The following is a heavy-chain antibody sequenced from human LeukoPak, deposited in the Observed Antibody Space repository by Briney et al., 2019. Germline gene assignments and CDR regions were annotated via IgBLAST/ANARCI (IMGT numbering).Heavy chain of an antibody. CDR2: IYPGDSDT. V-gene: IGHV5-51*01. CDR1: GYSFTSYW. D-gene: IGHD3-22*01. Sequence: GESLKISCKGSGYSFTSYWIGWVRQMPGKGLEWMGIIYPGDSDTRYSPSFQGQVTISADKSISTAYLQWSSLKASDTAMYYCARRHYDSGGYYPAPGYYFDYWGQGTLVTVSS. CDR3: ARRHYDSGGYYPAPGYYFDY. J-gene: IGHJ4*02.